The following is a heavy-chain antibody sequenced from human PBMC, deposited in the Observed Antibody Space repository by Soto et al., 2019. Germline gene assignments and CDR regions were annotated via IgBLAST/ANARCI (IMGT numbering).Heavy chain of an antibody. D-gene: IGHD3-10*01. CDR1: GGTFSSYT. V-gene: IGHV1-69*04. Sequence: ASVKVSCKASGGTFSSYTISWVRQAPGQGLEWMGRIIPILGIANYAQKFQGRVTITADKSTSTAYMELSSLRSEDTAVYYCARDRYYGSGMYDAYYYYMDVWGKGTTVTVSS. CDR2: IIPILGIA. J-gene: IGHJ6*03. CDR3: ARDRYYGSGMYDAYYYYMDV.